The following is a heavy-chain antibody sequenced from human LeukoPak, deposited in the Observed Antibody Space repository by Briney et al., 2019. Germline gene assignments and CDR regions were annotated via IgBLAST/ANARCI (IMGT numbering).Heavy chain of an antibody. Sequence: ASVKVSCKASGYTFTGYYMHWVRQAPGQGLEWMGWINPNSGGTNYAQKFQGWVTMTRDTSISTACMELSRLRSDDTAVYYCAREGEVAAAGIDYWGQGTLVTVSS. CDR1: GYTFTGYY. D-gene: IGHD6-13*01. CDR3: AREGEVAAAGIDY. J-gene: IGHJ4*02. V-gene: IGHV1-2*04. CDR2: INPNSGGT.